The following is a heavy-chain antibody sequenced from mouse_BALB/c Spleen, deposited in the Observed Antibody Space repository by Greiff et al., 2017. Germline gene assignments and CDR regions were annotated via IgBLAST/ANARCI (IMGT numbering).Heavy chain of an antibody. J-gene: IGHJ4*01. CDR2: ISCYNGAT. D-gene: IGHD2-4*01. CDR3: ARRRIYYDYDDYAMDY. CDR1: GYSFTGYY. Sequence: LVKPGASVKISCKASGYSFTGYYMHWVKQSHGKSLEWIGYISCYNGATSYNQKFKGKATFTVDTSSSTAYLQFNSLTSEDSAVYYCARRRIYYDYDDYAMDYWGQGTSVTVSS. V-gene: IGHV1S34*01.